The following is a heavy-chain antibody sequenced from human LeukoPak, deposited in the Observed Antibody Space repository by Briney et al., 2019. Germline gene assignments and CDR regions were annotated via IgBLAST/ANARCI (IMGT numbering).Heavy chain of an antibody. D-gene: IGHD4/OR15-4a*01. CDR2: ISTNNGGT. CDR3: ARDDDYNPLVH. CDR1: GYTFTSYY. J-gene: IGHJ4*02. V-gene: IGHV1-2*02. Sequence: ASVKVSCKASGYTFTSYYMHWVRQAPGQGLEWMGWISTNNGGTKYGKKFQGRVIMTTDTSTSTTYMEVRSLRSDDTAVYYCARDDDYNPLVHWGQGTLVTVSS.